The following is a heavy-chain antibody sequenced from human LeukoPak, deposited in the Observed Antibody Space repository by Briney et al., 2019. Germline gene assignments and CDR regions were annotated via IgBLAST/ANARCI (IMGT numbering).Heavy chain of an antibody. CDR1: GFTFSSYS. Sequence: GGSLRLSCAASGFTFSSYSMNWVRQAPGKGLEWVSYISSSSTIYYADSVKGRFTISRDNAKNSVYLQMDSLRVEDTAVYYCARDPYSGNYGPYYYYYMDVWGKGTTVTISS. V-gene: IGHV3-48*01. D-gene: IGHD1-26*01. CDR3: ARDPYSGNYGPYYYYYMDV. CDR2: ISSSSTI. J-gene: IGHJ6*03.